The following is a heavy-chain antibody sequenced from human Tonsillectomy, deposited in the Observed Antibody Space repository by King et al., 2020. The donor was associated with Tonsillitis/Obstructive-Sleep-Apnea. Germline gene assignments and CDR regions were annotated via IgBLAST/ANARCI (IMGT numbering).Heavy chain of an antibody. Sequence: LPLQESGPGLVKPSENLSLTCTVSGGSISSSSYYWGWIRQPPGKGLEWIGSIYYSGSTYYNPSLKSRVTISVDTSKNQFSLKLSSVTAADTAVYYCASSPLGAFDIWGQGTMVTVSS. CDR3: ASSPLGAFDI. V-gene: IGHV4-39*01. J-gene: IGHJ3*02. CDR2: IYYSGST. CDR1: GGSISSSSYY.